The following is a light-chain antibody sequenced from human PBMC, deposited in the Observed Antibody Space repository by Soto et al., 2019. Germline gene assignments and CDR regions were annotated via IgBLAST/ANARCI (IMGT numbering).Light chain of an antibody. CDR1: SSDVGRYNY. V-gene: IGLV2-14*03. J-gene: IGLJ1*01. CDR2: DVN. CDR3: SSFTTSRTFV. Sequence: QSALAQPASVSGSRGQSITISCTGTSSDVGRYNYVSWFQLHPGKVPKLLIYDVNNWPSGVSDRCSGYKSGNTASLTISGHQPEDEADYYCSSFTTSRTFVFGTGTKLTVL.